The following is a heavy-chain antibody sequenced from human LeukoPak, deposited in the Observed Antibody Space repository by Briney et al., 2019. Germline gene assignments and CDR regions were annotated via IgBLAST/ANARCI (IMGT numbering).Heavy chain of an antibody. Sequence: GLSLRLSCAASGFTFSSYTMNWVRQAPGKGREGVSSISGTSGYIYYVDSVKGRFTISRDNAKNSLYLQMNSLRAEDTPVSYCAREPVMVTLFFVWGQGTTVTVSS. J-gene: IGHJ6*02. CDR3: AREPVMVTLFFV. CDR2: ISGTSGYI. D-gene: IGHD3-22*01. CDR1: GFTFSSYT. V-gene: IGHV3-21*01.